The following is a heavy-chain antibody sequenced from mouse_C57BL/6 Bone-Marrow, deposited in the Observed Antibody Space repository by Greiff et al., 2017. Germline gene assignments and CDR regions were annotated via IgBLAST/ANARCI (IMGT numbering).Heavy chain of an antibody. CDR3: TTYYYGSSSADY. CDR1: GFNIKDDY. J-gene: IGHJ2*01. V-gene: IGHV14-4*01. D-gene: IGHD1-1*01. CDR2: IDPENGDT. Sequence: VQLQQSGAELVRPGASVKLSCTASGFNIKDDYMHWVKQRPEQGLEWIGWIDPENGDTEYASKFQGKATITADTSSNTAYLQLSSLTSEDTAVDYCTTYYYGSSSADYWGQGTTLTVSS.